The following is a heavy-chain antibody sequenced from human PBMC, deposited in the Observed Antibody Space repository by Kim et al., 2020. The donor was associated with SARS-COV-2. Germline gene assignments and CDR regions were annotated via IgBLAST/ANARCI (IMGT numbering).Heavy chain of an antibody. V-gene: IGHV3-7*01. CDR1: GFSFLSHW. Sequence: GGSLRLSCEASGFSFLSHWMTWVRQTPGKGLEWVANIKPDGSAEDYLDSVKGRFTVSRDNAKNSLYLQMNSLRVEDTAIYYCARHGFNYGMDVWGQGTTVSASS. CDR3: ARHGFNYGMDV. J-gene: IGHJ6*02. CDR2: IKPDGSAE. D-gene: IGHD6-25*01.